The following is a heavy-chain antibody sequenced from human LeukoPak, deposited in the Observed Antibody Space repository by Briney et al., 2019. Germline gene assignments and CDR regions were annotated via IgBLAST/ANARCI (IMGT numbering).Heavy chain of an antibody. CDR1: GFTFSSYS. J-gene: IGHJ6*03. CDR2: ISSSSSYI. D-gene: IGHD1-26*01. CDR3: ARALGATYMDV. V-gene: IGHV3-21*01. Sequence: PGGSLRLSCAASGFTFSSYSMNWVRQAPGKGLEWVSSISSSSSYIYYADSVKGRFTISRDNAKNSLYLQMNSLRAEDMAVYYCARALGATYMDVWGKGTTVTVSS.